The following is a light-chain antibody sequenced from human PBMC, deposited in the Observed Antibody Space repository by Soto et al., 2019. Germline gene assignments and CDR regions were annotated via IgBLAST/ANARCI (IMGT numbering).Light chain of an antibody. Sequence: DIQMTQFPSSLSASVGDRVTITCRASQGIRNDLAWYQQIPGKAPKRLIYAASSLQSGVPSRFSGRGSGPELALAISSLQPEEFATFSCLPYSIYPLTFGQGTKVEIK. CDR3: LPYSIYPLT. V-gene: IGKV1-17*01. J-gene: IGKJ1*01. CDR1: QGIRND. CDR2: AAS.